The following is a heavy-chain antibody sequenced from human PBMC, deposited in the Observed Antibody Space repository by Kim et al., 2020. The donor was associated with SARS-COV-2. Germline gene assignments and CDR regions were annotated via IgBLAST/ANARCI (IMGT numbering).Heavy chain of an antibody. V-gene: IGHV6-1*01. D-gene: IGHD5-12*01. CDR3: GRDLGGYGGYGLGS. CDR2: TYYRSKWYH. CDR1: GDSVSSNSGA. Sequence: SQTLSLTCAISGDSVSSNSGAWNWIRQSPGRGLEWLGRTYYRSKWYHDYAPSVKGRITFNADTSKNQFSLQVNSVSPEDTAVYYCGRDLGGYGGYGLGSWGQGTLVTVSS. J-gene: IGHJ5*02.